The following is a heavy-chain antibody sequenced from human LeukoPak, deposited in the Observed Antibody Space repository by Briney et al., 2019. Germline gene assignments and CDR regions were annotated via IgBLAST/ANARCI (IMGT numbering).Heavy chain of an antibody. CDR3: AKDLVLRVTTGGYYFDY. CDR2: ISYDGSNK. Sequence: EGSLRLSCAASGFTFSSYGMHWVRQAPGKGLEWVAVISYDGSNKYYADSMKGRFTISRDNSKNTLYLQMNSLRAEDTAVYYCAKDLVLRVTTGGYYFDYWGQGTLVTVSS. D-gene: IGHD4-11*01. J-gene: IGHJ4*02. V-gene: IGHV3-30*18. CDR1: GFTFSSYG.